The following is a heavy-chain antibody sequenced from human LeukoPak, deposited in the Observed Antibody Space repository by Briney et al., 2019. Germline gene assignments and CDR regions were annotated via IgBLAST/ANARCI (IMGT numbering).Heavy chain of an antibody. CDR3: ARVAYGDYYLDY. CDR2: ISTTSSHI. V-gene: IGHV3-21*01. Sequence: PGGSPRLSRAAPGFTLHNYSMNRGPPAPGKGLEWGSSISTTSSHIYYADSVKGRFTVSRDYAKNSLFLQMTSLRAEDTAVYYCARVAYGDYYLDYWGQGTLVTVSS. J-gene: IGHJ4*02. CDR1: GFTLHNYS. D-gene: IGHD4-17*01.